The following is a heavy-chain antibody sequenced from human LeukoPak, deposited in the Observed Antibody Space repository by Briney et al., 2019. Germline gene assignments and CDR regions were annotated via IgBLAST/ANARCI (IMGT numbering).Heavy chain of an antibody. CDR3: ARGGYDESRGDDAFDI. CDR2: IYHSGST. D-gene: IGHD3-3*01. V-gene: IGHV4-4*02. Sequence: SGTLSLTCAVSGGSISSSNWWSWVRQPPGKGLEWIGEIYHSGSTNYNPSLKSRVTISVDKSKNHFSLKLSSVTAADTAVYYCARGGYDESRGDDAFDIWGQGTMVTVSS. CDR1: GGSISSSNW. J-gene: IGHJ3*02.